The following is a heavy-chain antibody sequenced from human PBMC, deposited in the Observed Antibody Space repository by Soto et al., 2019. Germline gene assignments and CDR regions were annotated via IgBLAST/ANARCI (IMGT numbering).Heavy chain of an antibody. CDR2: IIPIFGTA. V-gene: IGHV1-69*01. CDR3: ACVALRYSVSLHAFDI. CDR1: GGTFSSYA. Sequence: QVQLVQSGAEVKKPGSSVKVSCKASGGTFSSYAISWLRQAPGQGLEWMGGIIPIFGTANYPQKFHGRVTITADDSTSTAYMELSRLRSEDTAVYSCACVALRYSVSLHAFDIWGQGTMVTVSS. J-gene: IGHJ3*02. D-gene: IGHD1-26*01.